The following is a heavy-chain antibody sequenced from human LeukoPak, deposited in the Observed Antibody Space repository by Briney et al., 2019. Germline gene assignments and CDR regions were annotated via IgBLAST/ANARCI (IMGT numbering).Heavy chain of an antibody. CDR1: GGTFSSYA. CDR2: IIPIFGTA. J-gene: IGHJ6*03. Sequence: SVKVSCKASGGTFSSYAISWVRQAPGQGLEWMGGIIPIFGTANYAQKFQGRVTITADESTSTAYMELSSLRSEDTAVYYCTRNRDILTGPAWYYYYYMDVWGKGTTVTVSS. D-gene: IGHD3-9*01. V-gene: IGHV1-69*01. CDR3: TRNRDILTGPAWYYYYYMDV.